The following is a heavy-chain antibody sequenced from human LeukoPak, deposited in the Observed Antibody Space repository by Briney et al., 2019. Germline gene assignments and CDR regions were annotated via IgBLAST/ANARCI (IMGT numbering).Heavy chain of an antibody. J-gene: IGHJ4*02. V-gene: IGHV3-30-3*01. D-gene: IGHD2-2*01. Sequence: GGSLRLSCAASGFTFSSYAMHWVRQAPGKGLEWVAVISYDGSNKYYADSVKGRFTISRDNSKNTLYLQMNSLRAEDTAVYYCARSHIVVVPAATDYWGQGTLVTVSS. CDR1: GFTFSSYA. CDR3: ARSHIVVVPAATDY. CDR2: ISYDGSNK.